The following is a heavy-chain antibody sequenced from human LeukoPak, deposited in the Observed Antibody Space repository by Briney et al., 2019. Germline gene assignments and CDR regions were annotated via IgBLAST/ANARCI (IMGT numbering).Heavy chain of an antibody. CDR1: GGSFSGYY. V-gene: IGHV4-34*01. J-gene: IGHJ4*02. D-gene: IGHD3-3*01. CDR2: INHSGST. CDR3: ARGSITIFGVVMGPYYFDY. Sequence: SETPSLTCAVYGGSFSGYYWSWIRQPPGKGLEWIGEINHSGSTNYNPSLKSRVTISVDTSKNQFSLKLSSVTAADTAVYYCARGSITIFGVVMGPYYFDYWGQGTLVTVSS.